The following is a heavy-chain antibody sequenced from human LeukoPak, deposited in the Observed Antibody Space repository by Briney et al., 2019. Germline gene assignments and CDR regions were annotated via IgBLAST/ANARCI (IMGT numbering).Heavy chain of an antibody. V-gene: IGHV3-23*01. D-gene: IGHD6-19*01. CDR3: AKDQKPYSSGWYYFDY. CDR2: ISGSGGST. CDR1: GFTFSSYA. J-gene: IGHJ4*02. Sequence: GGSLRLFCAASGFTFSSYAMSWVRQAPGKGLEWVSAISGSGGSTYYADSVKGRFTISRDNSKNTLYLQMNSLRAEDTAVYYCAKDQKPYSSGWYYFDYWGQGTLVTVSS.